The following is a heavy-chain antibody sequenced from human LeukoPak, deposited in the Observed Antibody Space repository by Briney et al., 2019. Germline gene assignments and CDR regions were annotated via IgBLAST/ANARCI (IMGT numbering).Heavy chain of an antibody. CDR3: ARDEGYCSDGSCHDPFDY. J-gene: IGHJ4*02. Sequence: ASVKVSCKASGYTFTSYGIGWVRQAPGQGLEWMGWISTYNGNTNYAQKLQGRVTMTTDTSTSTAYMELRSLRSDDTAVYYCARDEGYCSDGSCHDPFDYWGQGTLVTVSS. V-gene: IGHV1-18*01. CDR1: GYTFTSYG. D-gene: IGHD2-15*01. CDR2: ISTYNGNT.